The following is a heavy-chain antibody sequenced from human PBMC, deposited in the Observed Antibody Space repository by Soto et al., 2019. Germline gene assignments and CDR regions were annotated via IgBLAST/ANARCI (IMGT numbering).Heavy chain of an antibody. J-gene: IGHJ4*02. Sequence: VSLTLACVACGMEFSNYAMSWVRQAPGKGLEWVSISSASGRSRYHADSVKGRFTISRDNSKNTLYLHMTNLRAEDTAVYYCAKDANWLDVYFDVCGQRTPVTVSS. D-gene: IGHD6-19*01. CDR2: SSASGRSR. CDR1: GMEFSNYA. CDR3: AKDANWLDVYFDV. V-gene: IGHV3-23*01.